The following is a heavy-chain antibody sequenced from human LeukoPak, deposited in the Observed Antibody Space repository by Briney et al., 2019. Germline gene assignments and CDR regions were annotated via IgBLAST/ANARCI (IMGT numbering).Heavy chain of an antibody. V-gene: IGHV3-21*01. CDR1: GFTFSSYS. J-gene: IGHJ4*02. CDR2: ISSSSSYI. CDR3: AKDIAPPYCGGDCFSE. D-gene: IGHD2-21*01. Sequence: GGSLRLSCAASGFTFSSYSMNRVRQAPGKGLEWVSSISSSSSYIYYADSVKGRFTISRDNSKNTAHLQMNSLRPEDTAVYYCAKDIAPPYCGGDCFSEWGQGTLVTVSS.